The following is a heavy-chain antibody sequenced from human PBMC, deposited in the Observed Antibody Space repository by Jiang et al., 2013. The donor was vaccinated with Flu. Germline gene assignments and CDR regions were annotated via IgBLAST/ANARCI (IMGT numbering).Heavy chain of an antibody. Sequence: VQLLESGGGLVQPGGSLRLSCAASGFTFSTYAMSWVRQAPGKGLEWVSAISGSGDSTYYADSVKGRFTISRDNSKNTLYLQMNSLRAEDTAVYYCAKALYGVPAAHFDPWGQGTLVTSPQ. D-gene: IGHD2-2*01. J-gene: IGHJ5*02. CDR1: GFTFSTYA. CDR2: ISGSGDST. V-gene: IGHV3-23*01. CDR3: AKALYGVPAAHFDP.